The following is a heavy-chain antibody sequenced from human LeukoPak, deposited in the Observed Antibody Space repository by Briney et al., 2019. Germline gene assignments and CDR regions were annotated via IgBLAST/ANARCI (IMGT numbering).Heavy chain of an antibody. D-gene: IGHD4-11*01. Sequence: PSETLSLTCAVYGGSFSGYYWSWIRQPPGKGLEWIGEINHSGSTNYNPSLKSRVTISVDTSKNQFSLKLSSVTAADTAVYYCATSHSNSSFDYWGQRTLVTVSS. J-gene: IGHJ4*02. CDR1: GGSFSGYY. V-gene: IGHV4-34*01. CDR2: INHSGST. CDR3: ATSHSNSSFDY.